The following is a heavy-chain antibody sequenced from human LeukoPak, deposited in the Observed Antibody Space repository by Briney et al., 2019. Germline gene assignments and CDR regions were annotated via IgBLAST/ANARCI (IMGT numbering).Heavy chain of an antibody. D-gene: IGHD2-2*01. J-gene: IGHJ4*02. CDR1: GSSFSSYA. CDR3: ARDWGRLADCTSTSCYLGY. CDR2: MSYDGSNQ. V-gene: IGHV3-30*04. Sequence: GGSLRLSCSASGSSFSSYAMHWVRQAPGKGLEWVAVMSYDGSNQNYADSVKGRFTIPRDNSKNTLYLQMNSLRVEDTAVYYCARDWGRLADCTSTSCYLGYWGQGTLVTVSS.